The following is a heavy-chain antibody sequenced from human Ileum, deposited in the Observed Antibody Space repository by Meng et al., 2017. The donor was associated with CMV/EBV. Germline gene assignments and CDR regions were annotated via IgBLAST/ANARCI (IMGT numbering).Heavy chain of an antibody. Sequence: QLPLQESGPGLVKPSEPLSFTCPVSGDSISSGSYYWAWILQTPEKGLEWMGSIYYSGSTYDNPSLRSRVTISVDTSKNQFSLKLTSVTAADTAIYYCAGDWGPYSSRGYFDPWGQGTLVTVSS. J-gene: IGHJ5*02. CDR3: AGDWGPYSSRGYFDP. CDR1: GDSISSGSYY. CDR2: IYYSGST. D-gene: IGHD6-19*01. V-gene: IGHV4-39*07.